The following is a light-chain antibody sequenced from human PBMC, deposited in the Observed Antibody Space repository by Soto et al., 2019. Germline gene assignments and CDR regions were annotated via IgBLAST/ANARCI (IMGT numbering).Light chain of an antibody. V-gene: IGKV2-24*01. Sequence: DVVMTQSPLSLPVTLGQPASISCRSSQSLVYSDGNTYLSWLHQRPGQPPRLLIYKISKRLPGVPERISGSGAGTEFTLKISRVEAEDVGIYYCMQATQFSWTFGQGTKVEI. CDR1: QSLVYSDGNTY. CDR2: KIS. J-gene: IGKJ1*01. CDR3: MQATQFSWT.